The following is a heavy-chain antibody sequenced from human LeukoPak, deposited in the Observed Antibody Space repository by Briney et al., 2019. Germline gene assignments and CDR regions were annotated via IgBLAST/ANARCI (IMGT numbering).Heavy chain of an antibody. CDR2: ISSSGSTI. V-gene: IGHV3-11*04. D-gene: IGHD6-19*01. CDR1: GFTFSDYY. J-gene: IGHJ4*02. Sequence: PGGSLRLSCAASGFTFSDYYMSWIRQAPGKGLEWVSYISSSGSTIYYADSVKGRFTISRDNAKNTLYLQMNSLRAEDTAVYYCARSGPYSSGWYSSGGYFDYRGQGTLVTVSS. CDR3: ARSGPYSSGWYSSGGYFDY.